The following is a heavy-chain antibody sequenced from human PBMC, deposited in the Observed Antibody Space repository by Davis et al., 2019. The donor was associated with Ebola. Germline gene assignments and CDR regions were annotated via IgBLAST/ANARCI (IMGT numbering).Heavy chain of an antibody. CDR2: ISAYNGNT. D-gene: IGHD3-16*01. V-gene: IGHV1-18*04. CDR1: GYTFSRYG. CDR3: ARDDYVWGSPPFFDS. J-gene: IGHJ4*02. Sequence: AASVKVSCKASGYTFSRYGFTWVRQAPGQGLEWLGWISAYNGNTNYAQKFQGRVTMTTDTSTTTAFMELRSLRSDDTAVYYCARDDYVWGSPPFFDSWGQGTLVTVSS.